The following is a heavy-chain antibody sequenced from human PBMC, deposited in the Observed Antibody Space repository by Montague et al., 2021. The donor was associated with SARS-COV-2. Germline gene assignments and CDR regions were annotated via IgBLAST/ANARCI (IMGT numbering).Heavy chain of an antibody. CDR2: MSYSGRT. CDR1: GGSVSSSPYY. D-gene: IGHD3-10*01. J-gene: IGHJ6*03. V-gene: IGHV4-39*01. Sequence: SETLSLTCTVSGGSVSSSPYYWGWIRQPPGRGLEWVGSMSYSGRTYFSPSLKSRLTISVDSSENPFSLRLSSATAADTAVYYCANSYYYGSGTYVYNYYMDVWGQGTTVTVSS. CDR3: ANSYYYGSGTYVYNYYMDV.